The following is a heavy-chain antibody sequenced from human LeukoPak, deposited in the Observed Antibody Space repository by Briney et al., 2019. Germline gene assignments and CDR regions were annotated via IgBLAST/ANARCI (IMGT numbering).Heavy chain of an antibody. J-gene: IGHJ3*02. CDR2: INHSGST. CDR1: GGSFSGYY. Sequence: SETLSLTCAVYGGSFSGYYWNWIRQPPGKGLEWIGEINHSGSTNYNPSLKSRVTISLDTPKNQFSLKLSSVTAADTAVYYCANVREGYSQSAFDIWGQGTMVTVSS. D-gene: IGHD5-24*01. CDR3: ANVREGYSQSAFDI. V-gene: IGHV4-34*01.